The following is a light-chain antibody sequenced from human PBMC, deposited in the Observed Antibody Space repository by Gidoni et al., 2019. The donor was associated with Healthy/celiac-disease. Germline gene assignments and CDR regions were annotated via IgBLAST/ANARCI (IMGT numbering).Light chain of an antibody. Sequence: DIVMTQSPDSLAVSLGERATINCKSSQSVLYSSNNKNYLAWYQQKPGQPPKLLIYWAPTRESGVPDRFSGSGSGTDFTLTISSLQAEDVAVYYCQQYYSTPGSFGQGTKLEIK. J-gene: IGKJ2*04. CDR3: QQYYSTPGS. CDR1: QSVLYSSNNKNY. V-gene: IGKV4-1*01. CDR2: WAP.